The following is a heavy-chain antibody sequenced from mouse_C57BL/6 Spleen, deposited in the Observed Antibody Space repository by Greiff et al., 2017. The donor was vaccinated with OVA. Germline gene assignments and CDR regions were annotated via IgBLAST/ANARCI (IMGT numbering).Heavy chain of an antibody. J-gene: IGHJ3*01. CDR1: GYTFTSYT. V-gene: IGHV1-4*01. D-gene: IGHD1-1*01. CDR3: AREDYGSSQSWFAY. CDR2: INPSSGST. Sequence: QVQLKESGAELARPGASVKMSCKASGYTFTSYTMHWVKQRPGQGLEWIGYINPSSGSTKYNQKFKDKATLTADKSSSTAYMQLSSLTSEDSAVYYCAREDYGSSQSWFAYWGQGTLVTVSA.